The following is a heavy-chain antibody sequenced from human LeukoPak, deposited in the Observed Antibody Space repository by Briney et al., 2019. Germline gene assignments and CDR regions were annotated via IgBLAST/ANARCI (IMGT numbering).Heavy chain of an antibody. J-gene: IGHJ3*02. V-gene: IGHV1-2*02. CDR2: INPNSGGI. CDR3: GRDRAVAGTAPDAFDI. Sequence: GASVKVSCKASGYTFNGYYIHWVRQAPGQGLEWMGWINPNSGGIKYAQKFQGRVTMTRDTSISTAYLELSRLRSDDSAVYYCGRDRAVAGTAPDAFDIWGQGTMVTVSS. CDR1: GYTFNGYY. D-gene: IGHD6-19*01.